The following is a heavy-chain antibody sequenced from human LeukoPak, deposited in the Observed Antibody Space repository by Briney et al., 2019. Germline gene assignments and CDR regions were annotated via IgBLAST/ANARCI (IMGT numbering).Heavy chain of an antibody. CDR1: GYTFIGYY. D-gene: IGHD2-2*01. J-gene: IGHJ5*02. CDR2: INPNSGGT. V-gene: IGHV1-2*02. Sequence: ASVKVSCKASGYTFIGYYMRWVRQAPGQGLEWMGWINPNSGGTDYSQKFQGRVTMTRDTSISTVYMELSRLRSDDTAVYYCARPYSSRWDNWFDPWGQGTLVTVSS. CDR3: ARPYSSRWDNWFDP.